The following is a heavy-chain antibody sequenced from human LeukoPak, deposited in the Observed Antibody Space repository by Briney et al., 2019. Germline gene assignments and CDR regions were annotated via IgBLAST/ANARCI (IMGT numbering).Heavy chain of an antibody. CDR3: ARRFDC. CDR1: GFTFSDHE. CDR2: ISSTGTTI. Sequence: GGSLRLSCAVSGFTFSDHEMNWVRQAPGEGLEWVSYISSTGTTIEYADSVKGRFTISRDNAKNSVLLQMNSLRPDDTAIYYCARRFDCWGQGTLVTVSS. J-gene: IGHJ4*02. V-gene: IGHV3-48*03.